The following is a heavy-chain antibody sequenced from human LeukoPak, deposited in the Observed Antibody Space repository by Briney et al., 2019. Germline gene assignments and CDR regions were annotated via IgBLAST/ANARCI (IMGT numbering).Heavy chain of an antibody. D-gene: IGHD2-2*02. CDR1: GFTFSSNG. CDR2: IRYDGSNK. J-gene: IGHJ3*02. Sequence: PGGSLRLSCAASGFTFSSNGMHWVRQAPGKGLEWVTFIRYDGSNKYYADSVKGRFTISRDNSKNTLYLQMNSLRAEDTAVYYCAKDRCSSTSCYTGYAFGIWGQGTMVTVSS. CDR3: AKDRCSSTSCYTGYAFGI. V-gene: IGHV3-30*02.